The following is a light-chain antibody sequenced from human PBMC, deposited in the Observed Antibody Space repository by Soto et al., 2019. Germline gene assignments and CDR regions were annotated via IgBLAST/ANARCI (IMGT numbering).Light chain of an antibody. J-gene: IGLJ1*01. CDR2: EVT. V-gene: IGLV2-14*02. Sequence: QSALTQPASVSGSPGQSITISCTGTSSDVGSYNLVSWYQQHPGKAPKLIIYEVTNRPSGVSYRFSASKSGNTASLTISGLQSEDDADYFCISYTGKSASYVFGTGTKVTVL. CDR3: ISYTGKSASYV. CDR1: SSDVGSYNL.